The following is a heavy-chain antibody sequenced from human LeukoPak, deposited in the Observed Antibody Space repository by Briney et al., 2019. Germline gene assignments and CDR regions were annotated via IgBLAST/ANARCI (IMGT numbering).Heavy chain of an antibody. Sequence: GGSLRLSCAASGFTFSDHHMDWVRQAPGKGLEWVSTISGGGGNTYYADSVKGRFTISRDNSKNTLYLQVNSLRAEDTAVYYCAKGGKWDVTPFDYWGQGTLVTVSS. CDR1: GFTFSDHH. D-gene: IGHD1-26*01. J-gene: IGHJ4*02. CDR2: ISGGGGNT. V-gene: IGHV3-23*01. CDR3: AKGGKWDVTPFDY.